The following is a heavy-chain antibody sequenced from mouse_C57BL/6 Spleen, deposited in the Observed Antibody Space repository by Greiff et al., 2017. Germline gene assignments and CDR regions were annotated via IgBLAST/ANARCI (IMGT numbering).Heavy chain of an antibody. D-gene: IGHD1-1*01. V-gene: IGHV1-15*01. CDR2: IDPETGGT. J-gene: IGHJ2*01. CDR1: GYTFTDYE. CDR3: SITTVAFDY. Sequence: VQLQQSGAELVRPGASVTLSCKASGYTFTDYEMHWVKQTPVHGLEWIGAIDPETGGTAYNQKFKGKAILTADKSSSPAYMELRSLTSEDSAVYYCSITTVAFDYWGQGTTLTVSS.